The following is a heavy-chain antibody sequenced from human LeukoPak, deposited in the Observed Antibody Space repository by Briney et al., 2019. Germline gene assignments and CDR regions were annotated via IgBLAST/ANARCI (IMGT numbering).Heavy chain of an antibody. CDR2: INPKSGGA. J-gene: IGHJ6*02. V-gene: IGHV1-2*02. D-gene: IGHD2-2*01. Sequence: ASVKVSCKASGYTFTGYYMHWVRQAPGQGLEWMAWINPKSGGANYAQKFQGRVTMTRDTSISTAYMELSRLRPDDTAVYYCARELAVVPAAMPNYYYDGMDVWGQGTTVTVSS. CDR1: GYTFTGYY. CDR3: ARELAVVPAAMPNYYYDGMDV.